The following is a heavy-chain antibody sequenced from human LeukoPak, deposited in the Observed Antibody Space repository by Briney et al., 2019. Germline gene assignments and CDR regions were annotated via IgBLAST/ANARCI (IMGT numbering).Heavy chain of an antibody. CDR2: ISWNSGTI. CDR1: GFTFDDYA. V-gene: IGHV3-9*01. J-gene: IGHJ4*02. D-gene: IGHD2-2*01. CDR3: AKARVHSGTFFDY. Sequence: GRSLRLSCAASGFTFDDYAMYWVRQAPGKGLEWVSSISWNSGTIGYADSVKGRFTISRDNAKNSLYLQMNSLGAEDTALYYCAKARVHSGTFFDYWGQGTLVTVSS.